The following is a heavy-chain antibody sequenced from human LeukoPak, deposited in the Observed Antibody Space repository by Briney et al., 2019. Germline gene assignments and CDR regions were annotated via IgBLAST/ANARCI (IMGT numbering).Heavy chain of an antibody. Sequence: GGSLRLSCSASGFTFIDYDLNWVRQAPGKGLEWVSSISYLSSHVYYGDSVKGRFSISRDNTKTSLYLQMNSLGAEDTAIYYCGRAFPPLRTSSAGDLWGQGILVTVSS. CDR2: ISYLSSHV. CDR3: GRAFPPLRTSSAGDL. CDR1: GFTFIDYD. V-gene: IGHV3-21*01. J-gene: IGHJ4*02. D-gene: IGHD3-16*01.